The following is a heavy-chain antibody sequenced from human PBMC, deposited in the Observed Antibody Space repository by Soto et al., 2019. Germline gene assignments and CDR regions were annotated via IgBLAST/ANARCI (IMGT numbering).Heavy chain of an antibody. CDR3: ARGGEDTVTSVLPYYYYYGMDV. D-gene: IGHD4-17*01. Sequence: QVQLVQSGAEVKKPGSSVKVSCKASGGTFSSYAISWVRQAPGQGLEWMGGIIPIFGTANYAQKFQGRVMITADESTSTAYMELSSLRSEDTAVYYCARGGEDTVTSVLPYYYYYGMDVWGQGTTVTVSS. J-gene: IGHJ6*02. V-gene: IGHV1-69*01. CDR1: GGTFSSYA. CDR2: IIPIFGTA.